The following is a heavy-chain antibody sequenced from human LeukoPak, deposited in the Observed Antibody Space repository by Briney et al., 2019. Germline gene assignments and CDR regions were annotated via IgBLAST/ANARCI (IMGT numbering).Heavy chain of an antibody. Sequence: SETLSLTCTVSGGSISSYYWSWIRQPPGKGPEWIGYIYYSGSTNYNPSLKSRVTISVDTSKNQFSLKLSSVTAADTAVYYCARGLYDILTDYYVFDYWGQGTLVTVSS. CDR3: ARGLYDILTDYYVFDY. J-gene: IGHJ4*02. V-gene: IGHV4-59*01. CDR1: GGSISSYY. CDR2: IYYSGST. D-gene: IGHD3-9*01.